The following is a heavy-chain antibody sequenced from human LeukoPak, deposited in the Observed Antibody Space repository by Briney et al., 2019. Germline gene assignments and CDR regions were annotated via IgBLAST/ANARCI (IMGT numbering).Heavy chain of an antibody. V-gene: IGHV4-59*08. CDR3: ARHRSGIRSFIDY. D-gene: IGHD6-25*01. Sequence: ETLSLTCTAPGGSISSYYWSWIRQPPGKGLEWIGYIYYSGSTNYNPSLKSRVTISVDTSKNQFSLKLSSVTAADTAVYYCARHRSGIRSFIDYWGQGTLVTVSS. J-gene: IGHJ4*02. CDR2: IYYSGST. CDR1: GGSISSYY.